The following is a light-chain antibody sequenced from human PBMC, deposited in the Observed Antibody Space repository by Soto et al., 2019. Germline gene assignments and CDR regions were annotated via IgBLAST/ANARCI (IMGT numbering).Light chain of an antibody. J-gene: IGKJ2*01. CDR1: QSVSTY. CDR3: QQRDRWSHRYT. CDR2: GAS. V-gene: IGKV3-11*01. Sequence: EIVLTQSPATLSLSPGDRATLSCRASQSVSTYLAWYQQKPGQSPSLLISGASNKATGSPARFSGSGSGTDSTLTINSLEPEEFAVYYGQQRDRWSHRYTFGQGTKVEI.